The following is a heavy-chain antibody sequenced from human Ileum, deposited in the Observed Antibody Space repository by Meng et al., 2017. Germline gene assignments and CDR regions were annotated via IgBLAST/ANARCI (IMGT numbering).Heavy chain of an antibody. V-gene: IGHV4-39*01. J-gene: IGHJ4*02. D-gene: IGHD3-16*01. CDR3: ARPAVTTALGGFDY. Sequence: QPQLQDSGPALVKPSETLSLTSAVSGDSIRYSSYYWGWVRQPPGQGLEWIGSIYYNGNTYYSPSLKSRASISVDTSKNQFSLKLSSVTAADTAVYYCARPAVTTALGGFDYRGQGTLVTVSS. CDR2: IYYNGNT. CDR1: GDSIRYSSYY.